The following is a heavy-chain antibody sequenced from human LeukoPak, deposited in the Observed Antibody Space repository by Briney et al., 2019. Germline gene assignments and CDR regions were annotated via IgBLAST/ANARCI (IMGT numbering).Heavy chain of an antibody. J-gene: IGHJ4*02. CDR2: INPNSGGR. Sequence: ASVKVSCKASGGTFSSYAISWVRQAPGQGLEWLGWINPNSGGRNYAQKFQGRVTMTRDTPISTAYMEVSRLRSDDTAVFYCARGLHRGYYFDYWGQGTLVTVSS. CDR3: ARGLHRGYYFDY. D-gene: IGHD6-25*01. V-gene: IGHV1-2*02. CDR1: GGTFSSYA.